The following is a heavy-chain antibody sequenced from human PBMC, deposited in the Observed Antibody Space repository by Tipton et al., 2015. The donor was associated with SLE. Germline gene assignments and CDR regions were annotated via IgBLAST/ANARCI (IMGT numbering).Heavy chain of an antibody. CDR3: AGYARRIPGYSRPFDY. CDR1: GGSISSYY. D-gene: IGHD6-13*01. Sequence: TLSLTCIVSGGSISSYYWSWIRQAPGKGLEWCGYMYYSGCTHSNPSLKSRVTISIDTSNKKLSLKLSSVTAADTAVYYGAGYARRIPGYSRPFDYWGHGTLVTVSS. J-gene: IGHJ4*01. CDR2: MYYSGCT. V-gene: IGHV4-59*01.